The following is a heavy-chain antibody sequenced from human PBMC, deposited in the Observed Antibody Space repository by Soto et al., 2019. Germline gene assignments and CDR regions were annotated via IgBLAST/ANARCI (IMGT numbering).Heavy chain of an antibody. CDR3: ARVGYYPFYYYYGMDV. V-gene: IGHV4-34*01. CDR2: INHSGST. J-gene: IGHJ6*02. D-gene: IGHD3-22*01. CDR1: GGSCGGYD. Sequence: SETLCVTWAVDGGSCGGYDWSWIRQKTGKGLEWIGEINHSGSTNYNPSLKSRVTISVDTSKNQFSLKLSSVTAADTAVYYCARVGYYPFYYYYGMDVWGQGTTVTVSS.